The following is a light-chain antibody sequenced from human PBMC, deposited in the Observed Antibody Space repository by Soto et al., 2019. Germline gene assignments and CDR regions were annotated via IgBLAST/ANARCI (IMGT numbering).Light chain of an antibody. V-gene: IGKV1-39*01. J-gene: IGKJ1*01. CDR2: AAS. CDR3: QQSYRSPTT. CDR1: RSISSN. Sequence: DIQMTQSPSSLSASIGDIVTITCRASRSISSNLNWYQQKPGRVPKLLIYAASSLQSGVPSRFSGSGSGTDFTLTISSLQPQDFATYYCQQSYRSPTTFGQGTNVDI.